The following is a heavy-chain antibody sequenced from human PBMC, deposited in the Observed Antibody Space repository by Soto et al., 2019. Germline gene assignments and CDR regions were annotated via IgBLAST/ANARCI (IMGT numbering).Heavy chain of an antibody. V-gene: IGHV1-69*13. J-gene: IGHJ4*02. Sequence: GASVKVSCKASGGTFSSYSINWVLQAPGQGLEWMGEIIPIFGTANYAQKFQGRVTITADESTSTAYMELSSLRSEDTAVYYCARDGGRHSGGIDYWGQGTLVTVSS. D-gene: IGHD1-26*01. CDR2: IIPIFGTA. CDR1: GGTFSSYS. CDR3: ARDGGRHSGGIDY.